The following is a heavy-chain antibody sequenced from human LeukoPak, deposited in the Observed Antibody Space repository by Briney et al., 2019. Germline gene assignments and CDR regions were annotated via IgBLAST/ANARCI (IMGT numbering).Heavy chain of an antibody. Sequence: GGSLRLSCAASVFTFSSYAMHLVRQAPGKGLEWVAVISYDGSNKYYADSVKGRFTISRDNSKNTLYLQMNSLRAEDTAVYYCARDSRRWLDDAFDIWGQGTMVTVSS. CDR1: VFTFSSYA. J-gene: IGHJ3*02. CDR3: ARDSRRWLDDAFDI. CDR2: ISYDGSNK. V-gene: IGHV3-30-3*01. D-gene: IGHD6-19*01.